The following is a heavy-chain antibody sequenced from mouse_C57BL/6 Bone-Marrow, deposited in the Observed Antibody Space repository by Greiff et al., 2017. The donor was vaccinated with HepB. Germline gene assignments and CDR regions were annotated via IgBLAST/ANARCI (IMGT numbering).Heavy chain of an antibody. CDR1: GYTFTDYN. CDR3: AKGLLTGYFDV. D-gene: IGHD1-1*01. V-gene: IGHV1-18*01. CDR2: INPNNGGT. Sequence: EVQLKQSGPELVKPGASVKIPCKASGYTFTDYNMDWVKQSHGKSLEWIGDINPNNGGTIYNQKFKGKATLTVDKSSSTAYMELRSLTSEDTAVYYCAKGLLTGYFDVWGTGTTVTVSS. J-gene: IGHJ1*03.